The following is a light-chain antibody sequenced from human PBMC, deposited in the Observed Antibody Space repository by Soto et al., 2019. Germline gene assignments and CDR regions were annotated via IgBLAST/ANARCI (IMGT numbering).Light chain of an antibody. J-gene: IGLJ1*01. CDR2: SSI. Sequence: ALTQPPSASGTPGQRVTISCSGSASNIGSKSVNWYQQFPGTAPKLLIYSSIYRPSGVPARMSASKSGTSASLAISGLQSEDEADYYCAAWDDSLDEYVFGTGTKVTVL. CDR1: ASNIGSKS. CDR3: AAWDDSLDEYV. V-gene: IGLV1-44*01.